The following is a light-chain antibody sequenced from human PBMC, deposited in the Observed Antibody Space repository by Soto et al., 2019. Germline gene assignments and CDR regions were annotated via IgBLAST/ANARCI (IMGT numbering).Light chain of an antibody. J-gene: IGKJ5*01. V-gene: IGKV1-5*01. CDR1: QSISNW. CDR2: DAS. Sequence: DIRMTQSPSTLSASVGDRVTITCRASQSISNWLAWYQQKPGKAPKILMYDASSMESGVPSRFSGSASGTEFTLTISSLQPDDFATYYCQHYETYPITFGQGTRLEI. CDR3: QHYETYPIT.